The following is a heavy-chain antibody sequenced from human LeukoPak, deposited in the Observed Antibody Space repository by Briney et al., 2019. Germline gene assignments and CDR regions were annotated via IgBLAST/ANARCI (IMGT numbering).Heavy chain of an antibody. J-gene: IGHJ4*02. Sequence: GGPLRPSGAPSGFTFSSYARHWVRKAPGKGLEWVAVISYDGSNKYYADSVKGRFTISRDNSKNTLYLQMNSLRAEDTAVYYCARDLDYSNDYWGQGTLVTVSS. V-gene: IGHV3-30*04. CDR1: GFTFSSYA. CDR3: ARDLDYSNDY. D-gene: IGHD4-11*01. CDR2: ISYDGSNK.